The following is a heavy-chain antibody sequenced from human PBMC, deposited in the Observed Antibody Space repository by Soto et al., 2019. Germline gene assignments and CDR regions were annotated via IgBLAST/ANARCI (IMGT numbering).Heavy chain of an antibody. CDR3: ARHLKAGAAAMAF. Sequence: PSETLSLTCTVSGGSISSGDYSWSWIRQPPGKGLEWIGYIYYSGSTYYNPSLKSRVTISVDTSKNQFSLRLSSVTAADTAAYLCARHLKAGAAAMAFWGQGIPVTVSS. CDR2: IYYSGST. J-gene: IGHJ4*02. CDR1: GGSISSGDYS. D-gene: IGHD6-19*01. V-gene: IGHV4-30-4*01.